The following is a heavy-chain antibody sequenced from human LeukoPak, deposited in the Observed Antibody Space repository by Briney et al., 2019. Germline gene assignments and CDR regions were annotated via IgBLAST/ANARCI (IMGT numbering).Heavy chain of an antibody. CDR3: ASVYYDSSGYYEDY. D-gene: IGHD3-22*01. V-gene: IGHV1-2*02. CDR2: INPNSGGT. CDR1: GYTFTGYY. J-gene: IGHJ3*01. Sequence: ASVKVSCKASGYTFTGYYMHWVRQAPGQGLEWMGWINPNSGGTNYAQKFQGRVTMTRGTSISTAYMELSRLRSDDTAVYYCASVYYDSSGYYEDYWGQGKMVTVFS.